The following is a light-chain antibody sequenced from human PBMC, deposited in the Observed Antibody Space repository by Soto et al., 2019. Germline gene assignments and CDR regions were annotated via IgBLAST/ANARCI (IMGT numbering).Light chain of an antibody. CDR3: SSYTRSDTWV. Sequence: QSVLTQPASVSGSPGQSITISCTGTSSDVGGYKYVSWYQQNPGKAPKLMIYEVSNRPSGVSHRFSGSKSGNTASLTISGLQAEDEADYYCSSYTRSDTWVFGGGTKLTVL. J-gene: IGLJ3*02. V-gene: IGLV2-14*01. CDR1: SSDVGGYKY. CDR2: EVS.